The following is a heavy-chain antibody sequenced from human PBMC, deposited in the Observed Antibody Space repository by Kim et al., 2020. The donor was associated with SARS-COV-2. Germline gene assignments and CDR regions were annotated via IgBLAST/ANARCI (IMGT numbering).Heavy chain of an antibody. CDR2: IYYSGST. J-gene: IGHJ4*02. Sequence: SETLSLTCTVSGGSISSGGYYWSWIRQHPGKGLEWIGYIYYSGSTYYNPSLKSRVTISVDTSKNQFSLKLSSVTAADTAVYYCARVGYSSSIGGFFDYWGQGTLVTVSS. D-gene: IGHD6-6*01. CDR1: GGSISSGGYY. CDR3: ARVGYSSSIGGFFDY. V-gene: IGHV4-31*03.